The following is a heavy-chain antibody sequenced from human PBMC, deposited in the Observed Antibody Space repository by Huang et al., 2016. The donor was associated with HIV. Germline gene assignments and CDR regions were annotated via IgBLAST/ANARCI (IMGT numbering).Heavy chain of an antibody. CDR2: IDYSGST. V-gene: IGHV4-59*11. CDR3: ARDHHDFWRGYRRMYFFDH. Sequence: QVQLQESGPGLVKPSETLSLTCTVSGGSISTHYWSWIRQPPGKGLAWMGSIDYSGSTNRSPSTKSRGTILLDTSKNQFSLRVNSVTAADTAMYYCARDHHDFWRGYRRMYFFDHWGQGTLVTVSS. J-gene: IGHJ4*02. CDR1: GGSISTHY. D-gene: IGHD3-3*01.